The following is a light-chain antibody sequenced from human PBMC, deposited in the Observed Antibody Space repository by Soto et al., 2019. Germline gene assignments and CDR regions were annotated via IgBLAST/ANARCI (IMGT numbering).Light chain of an antibody. CDR2: ASS. J-gene: IGKJ2*01. Sequence: DIQMTQSPSTLSASVGDRVTITCRASQSLNSLLAWYQQKPGKAPNLLIYASSNLESGVPSRFSGSGSGTEFTLTINSLQPEDFATYYCQQSYSIPYTFGQGTKVDI. CDR1: QSLNSL. V-gene: IGKV1-39*01. CDR3: QQSYSIPYT.